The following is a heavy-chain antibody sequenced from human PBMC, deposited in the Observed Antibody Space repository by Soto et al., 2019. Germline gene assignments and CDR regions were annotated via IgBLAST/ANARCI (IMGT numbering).Heavy chain of an antibody. J-gene: IGHJ4*02. V-gene: IGHV3-23*01. CDR2: ISGSGGST. CDR1: GFTFSSYA. D-gene: IGHD6-6*01. CDR3: AKGVLDRGVGS. Sequence: GGSLRLSCAASGFTFSSYAMSWVRQAPGKGLEWVSAISGSGGSTYYADSVKGRFTISRDNSKNTLYLQMNSLRAEDTAVYFCAKGVLDRGVGSWGQGTLVTVSS.